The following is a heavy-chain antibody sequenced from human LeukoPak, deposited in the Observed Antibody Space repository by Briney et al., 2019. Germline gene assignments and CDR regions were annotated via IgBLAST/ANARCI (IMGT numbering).Heavy chain of an antibody. D-gene: IGHD1-26*01. CDR2: INHSGST. Sequence: PSETLSLTCAVYGGPFSGYYWSWIRQPPGKGLEWIGEINHSGSTNYNPSLKSRVTISVDTSKNQFSLKQSSVTAADTAVYYCARHRRYSGSRGVFDYWGQGTLVTVSS. V-gene: IGHV4-34*01. J-gene: IGHJ4*02. CDR3: ARHRRYSGSRGVFDY. CDR1: GGPFSGYY.